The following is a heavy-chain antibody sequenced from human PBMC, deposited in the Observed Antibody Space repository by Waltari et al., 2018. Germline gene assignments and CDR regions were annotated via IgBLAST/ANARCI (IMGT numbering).Heavy chain of an antibody. CDR1: GFTFSSYW. V-gene: IGHV3-7*01. Sequence: EVQLVESGGGLVQPGGSLRLSCAASGFTFSSYWMSWVRQAPGKGLEWVANIKQDGSEKYYVDSVKGRFTISRDNAKNSLYLQMNSLRAEDTAVYYCARDLSGSYYAGNDYWGQGTLVTVSS. CDR3: ARDLSGSYYAGNDY. D-gene: IGHD1-26*01. CDR2: IKQDGSEK. J-gene: IGHJ4*02.